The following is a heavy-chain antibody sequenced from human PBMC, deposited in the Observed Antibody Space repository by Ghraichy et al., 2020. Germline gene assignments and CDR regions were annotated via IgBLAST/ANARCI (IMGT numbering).Heavy chain of an antibody. Sequence: SETLSLTCTVSGGSISSSSYYWGWIRQPPGKGLEWIGSIYYSGSTYYNPSLKSRVTISVDTSKNQFSLKLSSVTAADTAVYYCASWTYDFWSGDPVHRFDYWGQGTLVTVSS. D-gene: IGHD3-3*01. CDR2: IYYSGST. J-gene: IGHJ4*02. CDR3: ASWTYDFWSGDPVHRFDY. CDR1: GGSISSSSYY. V-gene: IGHV4-39*01.